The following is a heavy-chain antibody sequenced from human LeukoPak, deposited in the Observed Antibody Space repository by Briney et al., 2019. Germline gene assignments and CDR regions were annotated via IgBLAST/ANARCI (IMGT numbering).Heavy chain of an antibody. Sequence: GESLKISCKGSGYSFTSYWIGWVRQMPGKGLEWMGIIYPGDSDTRYSPSFQGQVTISADKSISTAYLQWSSLKASDTAMYYRARHVKVVVAATLGNYYGMDVWGQGTTVTVSS. V-gene: IGHV5-51*01. CDR1: GYSFTSYW. CDR3: ARHVKVVVAATLGNYYGMDV. D-gene: IGHD2-15*01. J-gene: IGHJ6*02. CDR2: IYPGDSDT.